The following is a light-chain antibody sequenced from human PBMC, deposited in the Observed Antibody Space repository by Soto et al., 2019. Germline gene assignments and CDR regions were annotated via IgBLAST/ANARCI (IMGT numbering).Light chain of an antibody. Sequence: EIVLTQSPGTLSLSPGERATLSCRASESVSDSYLAWYQQKPGQAPRLLIYASSRATGIPDRFSGSGSGTDFTLSISRLEHEYFAVYYCQHYGTSALFGPGTKVEIK. CDR2: AS. V-gene: IGKV3-20*01. J-gene: IGKJ3*01. CDR3: QHYGTSAL. CDR1: ESVSDSY.